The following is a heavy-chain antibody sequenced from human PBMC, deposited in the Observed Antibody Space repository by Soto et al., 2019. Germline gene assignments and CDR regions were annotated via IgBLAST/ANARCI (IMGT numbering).Heavy chain of an antibody. CDR1: GGSFSGYY. Sequence: SETLSLTCAVYGGSFSGYYWSWIRQPPGKGLEWIGEINHSGSTNYNPSLKSRVTISVDTSKNQFSLKLSSVTAADTAVYYCARKRSSRASYYFDYWGQGTLVTVSS. CDR2: INHSGST. D-gene: IGHD6-19*01. CDR3: ARKRSSRASYYFDY. J-gene: IGHJ4*02. V-gene: IGHV4-34*01.